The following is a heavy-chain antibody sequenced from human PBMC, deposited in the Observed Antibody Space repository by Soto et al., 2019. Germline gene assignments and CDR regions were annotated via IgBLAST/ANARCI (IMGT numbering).Heavy chain of an antibody. Sequence: QVQLVQSGAEVKKPGASVKVSCKASGYTFTSYYMHWVRQAPGQGLEWMGIINPSGGSTSYAQKFQGRVTMTRDTSTSTVYMERSSLRSEDTAVYYCARIYGDPDYYYYDGMDVWGQGTTVTVSS. J-gene: IGHJ6*02. CDR3: ARIYGDPDYYYYDGMDV. CDR1: GYTFTSYY. CDR2: INPSGGST. V-gene: IGHV1-46*01. D-gene: IGHD4-17*01.